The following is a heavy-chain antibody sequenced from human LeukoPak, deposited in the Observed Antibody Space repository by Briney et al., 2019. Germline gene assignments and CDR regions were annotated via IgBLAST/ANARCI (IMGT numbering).Heavy chain of an antibody. CDR3: ARTMLRGATFYYFDS. D-gene: IGHD3-10*01. J-gene: IGHJ4*02. Sequence: SETLSLTCTVSGGSISNYYWSWIRQPPGKGLEWIGYTFYSGSTNYNPSLKSRVTMSVDTSKNQFSLKVTSVTAADTAVYYCARTMLRGATFYYFDSWGQGTLVTVSS. V-gene: IGHV4-59*01. CDR2: TFYSGST. CDR1: GGSISNYY.